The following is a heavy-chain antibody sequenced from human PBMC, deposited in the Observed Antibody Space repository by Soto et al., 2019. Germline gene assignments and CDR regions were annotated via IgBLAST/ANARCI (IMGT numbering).Heavy chain of an antibody. V-gene: IGHV4-31*03. CDR2: IYYRGST. CDR1: GGSISSGGYY. J-gene: IGHJ6*02. D-gene: IGHD5-12*01. Sequence: PSETLSLTCTVSGGSISSGGYYWSWIRQHPGKGLEWIGYIYYRGSTYYNPSLKSRVTISVDTSKNQFSLKLSSVTAADTAVYYCARDRTGYSGYPTRYYYSGMDVWGQGTTVTVSS. CDR3: ARDRTGYSGYPTRYYYSGMDV.